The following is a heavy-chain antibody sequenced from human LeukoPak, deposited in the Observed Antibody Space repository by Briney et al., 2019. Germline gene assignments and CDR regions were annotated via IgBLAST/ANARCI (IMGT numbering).Heavy chain of an antibody. V-gene: IGHV4-59*11. CDR2: IYYSGSS. CDR3: ARLYDSSGYTNWLDP. CDR1: GGSLSSHY. D-gene: IGHD3-22*01. Sequence: SETLSLTCTVSGGSLSSHYWSWIRQPPGKGLEWNGYIYYSGSSKYNPSLKSRVTISVDTSKNQFSLKLSSVTAADAAVYYCARLYDSSGYTNWLDPWGQGTLVTVSS. J-gene: IGHJ5*02.